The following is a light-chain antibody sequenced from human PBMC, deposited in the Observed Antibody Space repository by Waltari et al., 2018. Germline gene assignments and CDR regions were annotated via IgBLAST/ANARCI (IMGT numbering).Light chain of an antibody. CDR2: EAN. CDR1: SSAVGSSNL. Sequence: QSALTQPASVSGSPGQSITISCPGTSSAVGSSNLAPWYQQHPGKAPKLIIYEANKRPSGVSNRFSGSKSGITASLRISGLQAEDEADYYCCSFAPTSILLFGGGTKLTV. V-gene: IGLV2-23*01. J-gene: IGLJ3*02. CDR3: CSFAPTSILL.